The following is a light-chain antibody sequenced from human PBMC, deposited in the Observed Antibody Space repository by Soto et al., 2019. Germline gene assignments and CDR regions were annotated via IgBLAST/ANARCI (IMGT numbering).Light chain of an antibody. Sequence: ELVLTHPPGTLSLSTGERATLSCRASQSINSQLAWYQQKPGQAPRLLIYDASNRATGIPARFSGSETWTDFTLTISSLEPEDSAVYYCQQRWSWPLTFGGGTKVDIK. CDR1: QSINSQ. CDR2: DAS. CDR3: QQRWSWPLT. J-gene: IGKJ4*01. V-gene: IGKV3-11*01.